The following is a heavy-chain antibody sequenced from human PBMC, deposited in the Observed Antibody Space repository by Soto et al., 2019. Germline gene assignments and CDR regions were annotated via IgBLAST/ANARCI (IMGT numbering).Heavy chain of an antibody. CDR2: ISFDGNIK. V-gene: IGHV3-30*04. J-gene: IGHJ2*01. CDR3: ARGARVAAPYWYFDL. Sequence: QVQLVESGGGVVQPGRSLRLSCAASGFTFSSYAMHWVRQAPGKGLEWVAVISFDGNIKYYADSVKGRFTIARDNSKNTVYLQMNSLSAEDTAVYYCARGARVAAPYWYFDLWGRGTLVTVSS. D-gene: IGHD2-15*01. CDR1: GFTFSSYA.